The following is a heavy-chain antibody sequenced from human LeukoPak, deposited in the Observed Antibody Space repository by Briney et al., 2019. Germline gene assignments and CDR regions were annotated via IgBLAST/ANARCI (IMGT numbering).Heavy chain of an antibody. V-gene: IGHV3-9*01. J-gene: IGHJ4*02. D-gene: IGHD3-3*01. CDR3: AKDNRYYDFWSGYFDY. CDR1: GFTFDDYA. Sequence: GRSLRLSCAASGFTFDDYAMHWVRQAPGKGLEWVSGISWNSGSIGYADSVKGRFTISRDNAKSSLYLQMNSLRAEDTALYYCAKDNRYYDFWSGYFDYWGQGTLVTVSS. CDR2: ISWNSGSI.